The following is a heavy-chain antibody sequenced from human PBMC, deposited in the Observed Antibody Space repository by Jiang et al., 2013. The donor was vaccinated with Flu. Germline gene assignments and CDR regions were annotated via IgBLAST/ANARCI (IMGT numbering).Heavy chain of an antibody. D-gene: IGHD5-18*01. V-gene: IGHV3-11*04. CDR3: ARDDSYGALGWFDP. J-gene: IGHJ5*02. CDR2: ISSSGSTI. Sequence: LEWVSYISSSGSTIYYADSVKGRFTISRDNAKNSLYLQMNSLRAEDTAVYYCARDDSYGALGWFDPWGQGTLVTVSS.